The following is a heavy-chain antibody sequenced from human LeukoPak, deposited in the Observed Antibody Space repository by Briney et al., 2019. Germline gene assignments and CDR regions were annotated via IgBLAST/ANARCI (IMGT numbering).Heavy chain of an antibody. CDR2: ISGSTGTT. CDR1: GFTFNTYA. D-gene: IGHD6-13*01. V-gene: IGHV3-23*01. J-gene: IGHJ4*02. Sequence: PGGSLRLSCAASGFTFNTYAMSWVRQAPGKGLEWVSAISGSTGTTHYADSVKGRFTIPRDNSKNTLYLQMNSLRAEDTAVYYCAKDIEQQLVQYYFDYWGQGTLVTVSS. CDR3: AKDIEQQLVQYYFDY.